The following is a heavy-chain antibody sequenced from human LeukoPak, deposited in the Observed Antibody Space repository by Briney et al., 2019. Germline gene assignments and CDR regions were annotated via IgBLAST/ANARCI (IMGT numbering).Heavy chain of an antibody. CDR2: IYYSGST. CDR1: DGSISSYY. Sequence: SETLSLTCTVSDGSISSYYWSWIRQPPGKGLEWIGYIYYSGSTNYNPSLKSRVTISVDTSKNQFSLKLSSVTAADTAVYYCARLSPGSLDMFDYWGQGTLVTVSS. V-gene: IGHV4-59*08. CDR3: ARLSPGSLDMFDY. J-gene: IGHJ4*02. D-gene: IGHD3/OR15-3a*01.